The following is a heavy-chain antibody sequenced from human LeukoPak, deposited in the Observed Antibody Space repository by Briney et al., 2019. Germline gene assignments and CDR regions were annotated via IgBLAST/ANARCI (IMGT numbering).Heavy chain of an antibody. CDR3: AGDRTFLQYSSSVNWFDP. D-gene: IGHD6-6*01. V-gene: IGHV1-18*01. J-gene: IGHJ5*02. Sequence: ASVKVSCKASGYTFTSYGISWVRQAPGQGLEWMGWISAYNGNTNYAQKLQGRVTMTTDTSTSTAYMELRSLRSDDTAVYYCAGDRTFLQYSSSVNWFDPWGQGTLVTVSS. CDR1: GYTFTSYG. CDR2: ISAYNGNT.